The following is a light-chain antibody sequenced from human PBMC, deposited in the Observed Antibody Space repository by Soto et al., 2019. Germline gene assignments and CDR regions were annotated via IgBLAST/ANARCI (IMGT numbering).Light chain of an antibody. Sequence: EIVLTQSPATLSMSPGERATLSCRASPSVTNFLAWYQQKPGQAPRPLIYGAFNRATGIPARFSGSGSGTDFTLTISSLEPEDFAVYYCQQRSRWPWTFGQGTKVDIK. CDR2: GAF. CDR3: QQRSRWPWT. J-gene: IGKJ1*01. CDR1: PSVTNF. V-gene: IGKV3-11*01.